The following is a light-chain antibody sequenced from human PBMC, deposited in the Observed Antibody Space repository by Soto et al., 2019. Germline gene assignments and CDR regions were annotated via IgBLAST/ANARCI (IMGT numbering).Light chain of an antibody. CDR3: AAWDNSLSGV. CDR1: RSNIGANY. CDR2: STN. Sequence: QSALTQPPSASGTPGQRVTISCSGGRSNIGANYVYWYQLLPGTAPKLLIYSTNQRPSGVPDRFSGSKSGTSASLAISGLRSEDEGEYYCAAWDNSLSGVFGGGTKLTVL. V-gene: IGLV1-47*02. J-gene: IGLJ3*02.